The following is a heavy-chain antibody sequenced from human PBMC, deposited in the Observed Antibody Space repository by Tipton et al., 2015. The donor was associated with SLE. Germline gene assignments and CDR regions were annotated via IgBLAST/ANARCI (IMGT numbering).Heavy chain of an antibody. Sequence: TLSLTRTVSGGSISSSNYYWGWIHQPPGKGLEWIGSIYYSGSTYYNPSLKSRVTISIDTTKNQFSLKLSSVTAADTAVYYCARQRTYYDILTGYYPYYFDYWGQGTLVTVSS. V-gene: IGHV4-39*07. CDR3: ARQRTYYDILTGYYPYYFDY. CDR2: IYYSGST. CDR1: GGSISSSNYY. D-gene: IGHD3-9*01. J-gene: IGHJ4*02.